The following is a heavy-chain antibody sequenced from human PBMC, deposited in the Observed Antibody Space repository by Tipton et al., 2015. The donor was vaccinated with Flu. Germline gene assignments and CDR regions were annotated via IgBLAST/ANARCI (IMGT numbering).Heavy chain of an antibody. Sequence: QVQLVQSGGGVVQPGRSLRLSCAASGFTFSSYAMHWVRQAPGKGLEWVAVISYDGSNKYYADSVKGRFTISRDNSKNTLYLQMNSLRAEDTAVYYCARDSKRIGRITMIVVAKAPDYWGQGTLVTVSS. D-gene: IGHD3-22*01. CDR2: ISYDGSNK. CDR3: ARDSKRIGRITMIVVAKAPDY. V-gene: IGHV3-30*04. CDR1: GFTFSSYA. J-gene: IGHJ4*02.